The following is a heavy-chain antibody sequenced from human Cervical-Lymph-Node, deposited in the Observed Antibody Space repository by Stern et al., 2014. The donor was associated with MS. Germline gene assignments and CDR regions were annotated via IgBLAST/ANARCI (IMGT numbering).Heavy chain of an antibody. CDR1: GFAFSTYG. CDR3: ARGSYWYPLDY. J-gene: IGHJ4*02. Sequence: VQLVESGGGVVQPGRSLRLSCSPSGFAFSTYGMHWVRQAPGKGLEWVALISFDGAKTYYASAVKGRFTISRDNPKNTLYLQMKSLRGEDTAFYYCARGSYWYPLDYWGQGTLVTVSS. D-gene: IGHD6-19*01. CDR2: ISFDGAKT. V-gene: IGHV3-30*03.